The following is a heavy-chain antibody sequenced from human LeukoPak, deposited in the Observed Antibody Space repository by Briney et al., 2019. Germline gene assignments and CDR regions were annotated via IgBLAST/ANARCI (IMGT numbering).Heavy chain of an antibody. CDR2: INSDGSST. CDR3: ARALGGAPDGVDY. J-gene: IGHJ4*02. D-gene: IGHD1-26*01. Sequence: GGSLRLSCAASGFTFSSYWMHWVRQAPGKGLVWVSRINSDGSSTSYADSVKGRFTISRDNAKNTLYLQMNSLRAEDMAVYYCARALGGAPDGVDYWGQGTLVTVSS. CDR1: GFTFSSYW. V-gene: IGHV3-74*01.